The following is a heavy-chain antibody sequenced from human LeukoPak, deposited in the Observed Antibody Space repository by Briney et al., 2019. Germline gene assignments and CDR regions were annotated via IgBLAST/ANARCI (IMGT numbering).Heavy chain of an antibody. V-gene: IGHV4-59*01. J-gene: IGHJ3*02. Sequence: SETLSLTCTVSGGSISSYYWSWIRQPPGKGLEWIGYIYYSGSTNYNPSLKSRVTISVDTSKNQFSLKLSSVTAADTAVYYCAIAGRWRLQMEDAFDIWGKGQWSPSLQ. D-gene: IGHD5-24*01. CDR3: AIAGRWRLQMEDAFDI. CDR1: GGSISSYY. CDR2: IYYSGST.